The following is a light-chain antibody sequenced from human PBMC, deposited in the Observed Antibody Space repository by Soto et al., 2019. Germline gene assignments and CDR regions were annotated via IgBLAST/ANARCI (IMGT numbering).Light chain of an antibody. J-gene: IGKJ2*01. Sequence: DIQMTQSPSSLSASVGDTVTITCRASRSIGGNVNWFQQKPGEAPKLLIHTSSRLQSGVPSRFSGSGFGTDFTLTIDSLQPEDFSTFYCQQSYSNPRTFGQGTTLEIK. CDR3: QQSYSNPRT. CDR1: RSIGGN. V-gene: IGKV1-39*01. CDR2: TSS.